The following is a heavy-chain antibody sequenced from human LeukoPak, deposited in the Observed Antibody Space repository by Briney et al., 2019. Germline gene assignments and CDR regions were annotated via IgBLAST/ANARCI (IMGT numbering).Heavy chain of an antibody. D-gene: IGHD3-3*01. Sequence: GGSLRLSCAASGFTFSSYSMNWVRQAPGEGLEWVSSISSSSSYIYYADSVKGRFTVSRDNAKNSLYLQMNSLRAEDTAVYYCARAPDASYYDFWSGYYLDYWGQGTLVTVSS. CDR1: GFTFSSYS. V-gene: IGHV3-21*01. J-gene: IGHJ4*02. CDR2: ISSSSSYI. CDR3: ARAPDASYYDFWSGYYLDY.